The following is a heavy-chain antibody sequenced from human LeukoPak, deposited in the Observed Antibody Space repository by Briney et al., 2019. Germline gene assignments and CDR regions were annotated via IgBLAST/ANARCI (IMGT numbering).Heavy chain of an antibody. CDR2: IYYSGST. CDR3: ARDQASGFWSGSPIEGSYVHFYGMDV. D-gene: IGHD3-3*01. V-gene: IGHV4-31*03. Sequence: PSETLSLTCTVSGGSISSGGYYWSWIRQHPGKGLEWIGYIYYSGSTYYNPSLKSRVTISVDTSKNQFSLKLSSVTAADTAVYYCARDQASGFWSGSPIEGSYVHFYGMDVWGQGTTVTVSS. J-gene: IGHJ6*02. CDR1: GGSISSGGYY.